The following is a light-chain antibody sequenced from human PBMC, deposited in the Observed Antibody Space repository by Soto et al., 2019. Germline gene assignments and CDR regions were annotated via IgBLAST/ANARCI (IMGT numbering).Light chain of an antibody. CDR1: SGDVGAYDF. CDR3: SSYIGSSTYV. J-gene: IGLJ1*01. V-gene: IGLV2-14*01. CDR2: EVD. Sequence: QSALTQPASVSGSPGQSITISCTGGSGDVGAYDFVSWYQHHPGKAPLLIIYEVDNRPSGVSNRFSASKSGNTASLTISGLHSEDEADYYCSSYIGSSTYVFGPGTKLTVL.